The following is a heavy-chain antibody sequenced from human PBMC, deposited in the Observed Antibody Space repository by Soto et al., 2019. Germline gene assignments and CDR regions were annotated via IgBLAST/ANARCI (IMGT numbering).Heavy chain of an antibody. V-gene: IGHV3-64D*08. Sequence: PGGSLRLSCSASGFTFSSYAMHWVRQAPGKGLEYVSAISSNGGSTYYADSVKGRFTISRDNSKNTLYLQMSSLRAEDTAVYYCVKCQQSHAYYYYGMDVWGQGTTVTVSS. J-gene: IGHJ6*02. D-gene: IGHD6-13*01. CDR3: VKCQQSHAYYYYGMDV. CDR1: GFTFSSYA. CDR2: ISSNGGST.